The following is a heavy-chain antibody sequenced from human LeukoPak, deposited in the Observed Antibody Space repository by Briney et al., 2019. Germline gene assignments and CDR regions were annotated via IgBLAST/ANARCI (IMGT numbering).Heavy chain of an antibody. V-gene: IGHV3-48*03. Sequence: GGSLRLSCAASGFTFSEFEMNWVRQAPGKGLEWASDISSGGTTIFYADSVKGRFTISRDNAKNSLYLQMNSLRDEDTAIYYCTRGLVVWGQGALVTVSS. CDR1: GFTFSEFE. D-gene: IGHD2-2*01. CDR3: TRGLVV. J-gene: IGHJ4*02. CDR2: ISSGGTTI.